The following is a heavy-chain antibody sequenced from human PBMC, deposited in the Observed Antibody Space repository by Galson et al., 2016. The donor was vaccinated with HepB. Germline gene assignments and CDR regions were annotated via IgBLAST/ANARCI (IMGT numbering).Heavy chain of an antibody. V-gene: IGHV4-4*07. J-gene: IGHJ6*02. CDR3: AREMGFLERLPRYGMDV. Sequence: SETLSLTCTVSGDSISSYYWSWIRQPAGKGLEWIGRVYISGNTDYNPSLKSRVTMSVDTSKNQFSLILNSVTAADTAVYYCAREMGFLERLPRYGMDVWGQGTTVTVSS. CDR2: VYISGNT. D-gene: IGHD3-3*01. CDR1: GDSISSYY.